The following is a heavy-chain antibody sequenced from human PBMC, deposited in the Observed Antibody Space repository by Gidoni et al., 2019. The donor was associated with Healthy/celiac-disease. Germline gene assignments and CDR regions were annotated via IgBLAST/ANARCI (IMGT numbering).Heavy chain of an antibody. D-gene: IGHD6-13*01. Sequence: GRFTISRDNSKNTLYLQMNSLRAEDTAVYYCANLGSSSWYDPPPVYYYYGMDVWGQGTTVTVSS. V-gene: IGHV3-30*02. CDR3: ANLGSSSWYDPPPVYYYYGMDV. J-gene: IGHJ6*02.